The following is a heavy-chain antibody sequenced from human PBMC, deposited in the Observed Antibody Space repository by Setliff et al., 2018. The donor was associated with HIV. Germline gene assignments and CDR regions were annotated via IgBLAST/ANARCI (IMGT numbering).Heavy chain of an antibody. Sequence: ASVKVSSKPSGYTFTSYGINWVRQAPGQGLEWMGWINTKTGNPTYAQGFTGRFVFSLDTSVSTAHLQISSLKAEDTAVYYCARAHLWFGESFPFDPWGQGTLVTVSS. D-gene: IGHD3-10*01. CDR3: ARAHLWFGESFPFDP. J-gene: IGHJ5*02. CDR2: INTKTGNP. CDR1: GYTFTSYG. V-gene: IGHV7-4-1*02.